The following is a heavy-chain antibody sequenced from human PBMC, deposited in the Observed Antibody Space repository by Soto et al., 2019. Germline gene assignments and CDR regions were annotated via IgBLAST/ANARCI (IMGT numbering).Heavy chain of an antibody. D-gene: IGHD7-27*01. CDR1: GFTFSSHG. J-gene: IGHJ4*02. CDR2: LSYDGSTK. Sequence: GGSLRLSCAATGFTFSSHGMHWVRQAPGKGLEWVAVLSYDGSTKYYADSVKGRFTISRDNSKNTLYLQMNSLRAEDTAVYYCAKDLRANWASSEENNWGQGTLVTISS. CDR3: AKDLRANWASSEENN. V-gene: IGHV3-30*18.